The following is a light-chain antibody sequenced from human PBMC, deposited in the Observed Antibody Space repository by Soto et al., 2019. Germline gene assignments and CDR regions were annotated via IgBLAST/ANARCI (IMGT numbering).Light chain of an antibody. CDR3: MQSIQLPMDA. J-gene: IGKJ2*01. V-gene: IGKV2D-29*01. CDR2: DVS. Sequence: DIVTTQTPLSLSVTPGQPASISCKSSQSLLHSDGKTYLYWYLQNPGQPPQLLIYDVSNRFSGVPDRFSGSGSGTDFTMKISRVEAEDVGVYYCMQSIQLPMDAFGQGPTLDIK. CDR1: QSLLHSDGKTY.